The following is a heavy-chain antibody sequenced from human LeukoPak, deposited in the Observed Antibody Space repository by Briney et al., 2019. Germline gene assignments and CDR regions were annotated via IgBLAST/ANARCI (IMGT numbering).Heavy chain of an antibody. Sequence: PSETLSLTCAVSGYSISSGYYWGWIRQPPGKGLEWIGSIYHSGSTYYSPSLKSRVTISVDTSKNQFSLKLSSVTAADTAVYYCARRVLEWLSPDDYYYYYMDVWGKGTTVTVSS. CDR1: GYSISSGYY. J-gene: IGHJ6*03. D-gene: IGHD3-3*01. CDR2: IYHSGST. CDR3: ARRVLEWLSPDDYYYYYMDV. V-gene: IGHV4-38-2*01.